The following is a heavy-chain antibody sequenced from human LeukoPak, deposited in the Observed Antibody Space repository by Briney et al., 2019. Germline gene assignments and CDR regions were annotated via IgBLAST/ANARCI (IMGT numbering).Heavy chain of an antibody. Sequence: GGSLKLSCAASGLTFSGSGIHWVRQASGEGLEWLGRIGRQGDSDATRYAASLKGKFTISRVDSRNTAYLQMNSLKTEDTAVYYCAGDYNFLTGLNYWGQGTLVTVSS. V-gene: IGHV3-73*01. CDR3: AGDYNFLTGLNY. CDR2: IGRQGDSDAT. D-gene: IGHD3-9*01. J-gene: IGHJ4*02. CDR1: GLTFSGSG.